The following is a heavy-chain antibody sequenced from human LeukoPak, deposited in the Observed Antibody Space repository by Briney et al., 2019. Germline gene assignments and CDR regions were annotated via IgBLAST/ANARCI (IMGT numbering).Heavy chain of an antibody. CDR2: ASYDGSNK. Sequence: GGSLRLSCAASGFTFSNFVMHWVRQAPGKGLEWVAVASYDGSNKYYADSVKGRFTISRDNSKNTLYLQMNSLRAEDTAVYYCARDASPDIVVVPAASYYYYYGMDVWGQGTTVTVSS. D-gene: IGHD2-2*01. CDR3: ARDASPDIVVVPAASYYYYYGMDV. CDR1: GFTFSNFV. J-gene: IGHJ6*02. V-gene: IGHV3-30*03.